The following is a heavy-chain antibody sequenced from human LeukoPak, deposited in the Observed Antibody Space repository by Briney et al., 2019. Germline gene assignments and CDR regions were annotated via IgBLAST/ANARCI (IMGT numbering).Heavy chain of an antibody. CDR3: AREKSGTLTRAYYYIDV. Sequence: KTSETLSLTCTVSGDSMHSYYWSWIRQSPEKGLEWIGRAYSGVNAYYNPSLQSRVTISVDKSNNQFSLDLASVTAADTALYCAREKSGTLTRAYYYIDVWDRGITVTVSS. CDR2: AYSGVNA. D-gene: IGHD1-26*01. V-gene: IGHV4-4*07. CDR1: GDSMHSYY. J-gene: IGHJ6*03.